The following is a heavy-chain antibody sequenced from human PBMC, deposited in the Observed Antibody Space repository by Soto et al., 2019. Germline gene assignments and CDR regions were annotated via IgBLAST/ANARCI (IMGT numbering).Heavy chain of an antibody. Sequence: LSLTCAVSGGSISGSYYYWAWLRQSPGTGPEWIGSVFYTGFTSYNPSLESRVSVSVDTSKSQFSLKLSAVTAADTAVYYCATSQKGYNWNYFDHWGQGALVTVSS. CDR2: VFYTGFT. CDR3: ATSQKGYNWNYFDH. CDR1: GGSISGSYYY. V-gene: IGHV4-39*01. J-gene: IGHJ4*02. D-gene: IGHD1-20*01.